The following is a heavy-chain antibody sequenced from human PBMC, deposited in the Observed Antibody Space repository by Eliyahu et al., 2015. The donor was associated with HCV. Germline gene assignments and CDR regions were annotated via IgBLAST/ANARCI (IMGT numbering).Heavy chain of an antibody. V-gene: IGHV4-38-2*01. J-gene: IGHJ5*02. Sequence: QVQLQESGPGLLKPSETLSLTCAVSGDSISSAYYWGWIRQPPGKGLEYIGSTYRGGRTWYNPSLKSRVAISVDMSKNHFSLKLSSVTAADTAVYYCARGLTDVYNSGAQRCFAPWGQGTQVTVSS. CDR2: TYRGGRT. D-gene: IGHD3-10*01. CDR3: ARGLTDVYNSGAQRCFAP. CDR1: GDSISSAYY.